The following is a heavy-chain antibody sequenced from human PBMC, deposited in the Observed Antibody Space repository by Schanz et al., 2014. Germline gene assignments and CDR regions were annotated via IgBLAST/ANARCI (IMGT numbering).Heavy chain of an antibody. J-gene: IGHJ3*01. CDR3: ARDGGRDGYNLAFDV. D-gene: IGHD5-12*01. Sequence: EVQLVESGGGLIQPRGSLRLSCAVSGFTVNTNYMSWVRQAPRKGLEWISSMYINSGSTQYADSVKGRFIISRDSSKNTLFLQMNSLRAEDTAVYFCARDGGRDGYNLAFDVWGQGTLVTVSS. CDR2: MYINSGST. CDR1: GFTVNTNY. V-gene: IGHV3-53*01.